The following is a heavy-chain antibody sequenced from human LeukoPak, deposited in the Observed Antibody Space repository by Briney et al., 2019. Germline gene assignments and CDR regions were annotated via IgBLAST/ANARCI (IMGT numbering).Heavy chain of an antibody. Sequence: ASVKVSCKASGYTFTGYYMHWVRQAPGQGLEWIGRINPNSGGTNYAQKFQGRVTMTRDTSISTAYMELSRLRSDDTAVYYCARVRDWGEDYYYGMDVWGQGTTVTVSS. CDR1: GYTFTGYY. CDR2: INPNSGGT. V-gene: IGHV1-2*06. D-gene: IGHD7-27*01. CDR3: ARVRDWGEDYYYGMDV. J-gene: IGHJ6*02.